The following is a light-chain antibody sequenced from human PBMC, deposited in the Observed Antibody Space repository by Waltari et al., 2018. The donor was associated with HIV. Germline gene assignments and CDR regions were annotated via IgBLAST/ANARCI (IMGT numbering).Light chain of an antibody. CDR3: QQRNNWPSFS. CDR1: QSVSSY. Sequence: EVVLTQSPATLSLFPGTTATLSCRASQSVSSYLAWYQQKPGQAPRLLIYDASNRATGLPPMFSGSGAGTDFTLTISSLEPEDFAVYYCQQRNNWPSFSFGGGTKVEIK. V-gene: IGKV3-11*01. CDR2: DAS. J-gene: IGKJ4*01.